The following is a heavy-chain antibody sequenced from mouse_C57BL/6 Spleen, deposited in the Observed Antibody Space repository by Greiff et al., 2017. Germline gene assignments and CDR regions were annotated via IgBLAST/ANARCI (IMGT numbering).Heavy chain of an antibody. J-gene: IGHJ2*01. D-gene: IGHD2-1*01. CDR2: ISYDGSN. CDR1: GYSITSGYY. V-gene: IGHV3-6*01. CDR3: AREGNGNYFDY. Sequence: LMESGPGLVKPSQSLSLTCSVTGYSITSGYYWNWIRQFPGNKLEWMGYISYDGSNNYNPSLKNRISITRDTSKNQFFLKLNSVTTEDTATYYCAREGNGNYFDYWGQGTTLTVSS.